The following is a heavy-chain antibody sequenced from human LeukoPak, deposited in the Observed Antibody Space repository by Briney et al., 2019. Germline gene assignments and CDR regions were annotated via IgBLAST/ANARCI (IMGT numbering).Heavy chain of an antibody. CDR1: GFTFSSYA. V-gene: IGHV3-23*01. Sequence: GGSLRLSCAASGFTFSSYAMSWVRLAPGKGLDWVSTICGSGGSLYYADSVRGRFTISRDNSKNTLYLQMNSLRAEDTAVYYCAKLMGSLDAWGSFRFSFDSWGQGTLVTVSS. D-gene: IGHD3-16*02. CDR2: ICGSGGSL. CDR3: AKLMGSLDAWGSFRFSFDS. J-gene: IGHJ4*02.